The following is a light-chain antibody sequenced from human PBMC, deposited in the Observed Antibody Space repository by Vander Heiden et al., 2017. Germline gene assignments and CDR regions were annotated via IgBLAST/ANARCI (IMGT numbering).Light chain of an antibody. J-gene: IGLJ2*01. CDR1: SSDVGGYNY. CDR2: EGS. CDR3: SSYAGSNNL. V-gene: IGLV2-8*01. Sequence: QSALTQPPYASGSPGQSVTISCTGTSSDVGGYNYVSWHHQHPGNALKLMIYEGSKRPSGVPDRFSGSKSGNTASLTVSGLQAEDEADYYCSSYAGSNNLFGGGTKLTVL.